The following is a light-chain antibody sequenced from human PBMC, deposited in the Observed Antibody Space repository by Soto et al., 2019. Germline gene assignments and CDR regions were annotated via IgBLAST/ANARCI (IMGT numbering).Light chain of an antibody. CDR2: DAS. CDR3: QQYKSWFT. J-gene: IGKJ2*01. Sequence: IVMTQSPATLSVSPGERATLSCRASQSINNNLAWYQQKPGQAPRLLIYDASTGATDIPARFSGRGSGTEFTLTISSLQSEDSAVYYCQQYKSWFTFGQGTKLEIK. CDR1: QSINNN. V-gene: IGKV3-15*01.